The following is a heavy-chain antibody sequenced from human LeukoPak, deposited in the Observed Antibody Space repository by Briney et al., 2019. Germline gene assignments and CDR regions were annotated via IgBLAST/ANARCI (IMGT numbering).Heavy chain of an antibody. J-gene: IGHJ5*02. V-gene: IGHV1-18*01. CDR2: ISAYNGNT. Sequence: GASVKVSCKASGYTFTSYGISWVRQAPGQGLEWMGWISAYNGNTNYAQKLQGRVTMTTDTSTSTAYMELRSLRSDDTAVYYCARLREDYVWGSYRFDKYNWFDPWGQGTLVIVSS. CDR3: ARLREDYVWGSYRFDKYNWFDP. D-gene: IGHD3-16*02. CDR1: GYTFTSYG.